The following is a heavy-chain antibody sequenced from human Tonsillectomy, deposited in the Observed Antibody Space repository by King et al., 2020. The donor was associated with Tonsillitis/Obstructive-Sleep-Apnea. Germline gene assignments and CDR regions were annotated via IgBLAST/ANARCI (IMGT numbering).Heavy chain of an antibody. CDR3: ARGGQLGQYYYYYMDV. CDR1: GFTFSSYD. V-gene: IGHV3-13*01. CDR2: IGTTGDT. Sequence: VQLVESGGGLVRPGGSLRLSCAASGFTFSSYDMHWVRQATGKGLEWVSTIGTTGDTYYPGSVKGRFNISRENAKNYLYLQMNSLRAGDTAVYYCARGGQLGQYYYYYMDVWGKGTTVTVSS. J-gene: IGHJ6*03. D-gene: IGHD6-6*01.